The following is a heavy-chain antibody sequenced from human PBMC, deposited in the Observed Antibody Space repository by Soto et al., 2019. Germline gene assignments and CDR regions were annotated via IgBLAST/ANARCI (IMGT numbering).Heavy chain of an antibody. CDR2: IIPIFGTA. D-gene: IGHD3-9*01. CDR1: GGTFSSYA. CDR3: ARDRRHYDILTGYYILDY. J-gene: IGHJ4*02. V-gene: IGHV1-69*13. Sequence: SVKVSCKSSGGTFSSYAISWVRQAPGQGLEWMGGIIPIFGTANYAQKFQGRVTITADESTSTAYMELSSLRSEDTAVYYCARDRRHYDILTGYYILDYWGQGTLVTVSS.